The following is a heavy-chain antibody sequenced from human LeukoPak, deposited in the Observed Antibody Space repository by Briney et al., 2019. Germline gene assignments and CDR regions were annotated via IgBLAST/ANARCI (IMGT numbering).Heavy chain of an antibody. CDR3: ARLGYSSSSTGYYYYMDV. D-gene: IGHD6-6*01. J-gene: IGHJ6*03. V-gene: IGHV4-4*07. Sequence: SETLSLTCTVSGGSISSYYWTWIRQPAGKGLEWIGRINTSGTTSYNPSLKSRVSISVDKSKNQLSLKVSSVTAADTAVYYCARLGYSSSSTGYYYYMDVWGKGTTVTVSS. CDR2: INTSGTT. CDR1: GGSISSYY.